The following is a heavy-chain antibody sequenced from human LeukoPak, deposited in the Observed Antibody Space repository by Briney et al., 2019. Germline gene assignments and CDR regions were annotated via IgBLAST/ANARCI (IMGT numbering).Heavy chain of an antibody. J-gene: IGHJ4*02. Sequence: GASVKVSCKASGYTFTSYGFSWVRQAPGQGLEWMGWINAYNGNTNYAQKLQGRVTMTTDTSTSTAYMELRSLISDDTAVYYCARDREGLAYFDYWGQGTLVTVSS. CDR3: ARDREGLAYFDY. CDR2: INAYNGNT. D-gene: IGHD3/OR15-3a*01. CDR1: GYTFTSYG. V-gene: IGHV1-18*01.